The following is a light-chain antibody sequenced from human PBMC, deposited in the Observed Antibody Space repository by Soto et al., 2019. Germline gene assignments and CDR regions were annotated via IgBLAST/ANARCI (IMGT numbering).Light chain of an antibody. CDR2: DVS. CDR1: SSDVGGYNY. CDR3: NSYASSRSYV. Sequence: QSVLTQPASVSGSPGQSITISCTGTSSDVGGYNYVSWYQQHPGKGPKLLIYDVSNRPSGVSNRFSGSKSGNTASLTISGLQAEDEADYYCNSYASSRSYVFGTGTKLTVL. J-gene: IGLJ1*01. V-gene: IGLV2-14*01.